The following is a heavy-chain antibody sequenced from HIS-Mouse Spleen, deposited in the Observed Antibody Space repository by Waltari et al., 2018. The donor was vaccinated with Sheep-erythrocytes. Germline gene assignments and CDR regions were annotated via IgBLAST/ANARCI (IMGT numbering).Heavy chain of an antibody. D-gene: IGHD6-19*01. J-gene: IGHJ3*02. CDR3: ALSVDLAGAFDI. V-gene: IGHV4-34*01. CDR2: INPSGST. Sequence: QVQLQQWGAGLLKPSETLSLTCAVYGGSFSGYYWSWIRQPPGKGLEWIGEINPSGSTNYNPSRKGRVTITVDTSKNPFSLKLSSVTAADTAVYYCALSVDLAGAFDIWGQGTMVTVSS. CDR1: GGSFSGYY.